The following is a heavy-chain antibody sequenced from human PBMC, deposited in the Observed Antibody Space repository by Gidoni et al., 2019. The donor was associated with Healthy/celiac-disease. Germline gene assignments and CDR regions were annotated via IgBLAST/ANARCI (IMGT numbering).Heavy chain of an antibody. CDR2: IYYSGST. J-gene: IGHJ4*02. Sequence: QVQLQESGPGLVKPSETLSLTCTVSGGSISSYYWSWIRQPPGKGLEWIGYIYYSGSTNYNPSLKSRVTISVDTSKNQFSLKLSSVTAADTAVYYCARQGEDGSWPKIFDYWGQGTLVTVSS. CDR3: ARQGEDGSWPKIFDY. D-gene: IGHD6-13*01. V-gene: IGHV4-59*08. CDR1: GGSISSYY.